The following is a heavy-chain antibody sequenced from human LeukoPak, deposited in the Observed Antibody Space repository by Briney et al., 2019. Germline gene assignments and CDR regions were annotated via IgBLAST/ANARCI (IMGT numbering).Heavy chain of an antibody. J-gene: IGHJ3*02. Sequence: SETLSLTCSVSGVSITSSSYNWGWIRQPPGKGLEWIGYIYYSGSTNYNPSLKSRVTISVDTSKNQFSLKLSSVTAADTAVYYCARGVVAGAFDIWGQGTMVTVSS. CDR3: ARGVVAGAFDI. CDR1: GVSITSSSYN. D-gene: IGHD2-15*01. V-gene: IGHV4-61*05. CDR2: IYYSGST.